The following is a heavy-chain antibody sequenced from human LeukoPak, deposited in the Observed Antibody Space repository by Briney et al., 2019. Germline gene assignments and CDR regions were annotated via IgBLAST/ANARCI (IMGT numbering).Heavy chain of an antibody. Sequence: AGGSLRLSCAASGFTFSHYGMHWVRQAPGKGLEWVAIIWYDGSNKYYADSVKGRFAISRDNSKSTVYLQMDSLAAEDTAVYYCAKDFGHSFGFYNFFDPWGQGTLVTVSS. CDR3: AKDFGHSFGFYNFFDP. V-gene: IGHV3-30*02. CDR1: GFTFSHYG. J-gene: IGHJ5*02. D-gene: IGHD5-18*01. CDR2: IWYDGSNK.